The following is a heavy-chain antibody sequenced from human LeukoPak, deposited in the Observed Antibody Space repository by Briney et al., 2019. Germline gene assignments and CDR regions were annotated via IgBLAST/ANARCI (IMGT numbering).Heavy chain of an antibody. V-gene: IGHV3-73*01. CDR1: GFTFSGSA. D-gene: IGHD6-13*01. CDR3: AREAGTS. J-gene: IGHJ4*02. CDR2: IRSTANGYAT. Sequence: PGGSLRLSCAASGFTFSGSALHWGRQASGKGLEWVGRIRSTANGYATAYAASVKGRFTISRDDSKNTAYLQMNSLRAEDTAVYYCAREAGTSWGQGTLVTVSS.